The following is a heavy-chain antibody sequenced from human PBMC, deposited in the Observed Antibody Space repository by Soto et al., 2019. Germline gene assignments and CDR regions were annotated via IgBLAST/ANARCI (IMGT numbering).Heavy chain of an antibody. D-gene: IGHD3-22*01. Sequence: ASVKVSCKASGYTFTSYYMHWVRQAPGQGLEWMGIINPSGGSTSYAQKFQGRVTTTRDTSTSTVYMELSSLRSEDTAVYYCARDGPYYYDSSGYLRGYYYGMDVWGQGTTVTVSS. V-gene: IGHV1-46*01. CDR1: GYTFTSYY. CDR2: INPSGGST. CDR3: ARDGPYYYDSSGYLRGYYYGMDV. J-gene: IGHJ6*02.